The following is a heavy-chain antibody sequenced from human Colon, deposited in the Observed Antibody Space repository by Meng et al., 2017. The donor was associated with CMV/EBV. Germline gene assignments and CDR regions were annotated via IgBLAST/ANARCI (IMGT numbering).Heavy chain of an antibody. CDR2: IYESGTT. D-gene: IGHD3-10*01. Sequence: SETLSLTCSVSGVAMSPYYWSWIRQAPGKGLEWIGHIYESGTTKYNPSLESRVTISADTSKNEFSLKLRSVTAADTAVYYCARQRRRINLLKGNEADFHGDMDVWGQGTTVTVSS. V-gene: IGHV4-59*08. CDR1: GVAMSPYY. CDR3: ARQRRRINLLKGNEADFHGDMDV. J-gene: IGHJ6*02.